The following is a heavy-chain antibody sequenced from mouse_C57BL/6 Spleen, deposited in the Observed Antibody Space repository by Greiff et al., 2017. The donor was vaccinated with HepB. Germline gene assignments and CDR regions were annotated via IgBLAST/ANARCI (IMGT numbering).Heavy chain of an antibody. J-gene: IGHJ1*03. V-gene: IGHV5-4*01. CDR1: GFTFSSYA. Sequence: EVHLVESGGGLVKPGGSLKLSCAASGFTFSSYAMSWVRQTPEKRLEWVATISDGGSYTYYPDNVKGRFTISRDNAKNNLYLQMSHLKSEDTAMYYCARGGERDWYFDVWGTGTTVTVSS. CDR3: ARGGERDWYFDV. CDR2: ISDGGSYT.